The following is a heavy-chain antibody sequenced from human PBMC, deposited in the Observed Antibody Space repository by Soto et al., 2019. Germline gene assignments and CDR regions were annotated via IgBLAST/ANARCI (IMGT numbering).Heavy chain of an antibody. Sequence: EVPLLESGGGLVQPGGSLRLSCVASGFTFSNFAMSWVRQAPGKGLEWVSGFSGSNTYYADSVKGRFTISRDNSKNALFMQMNSLRAEDTAIYYCAKGWGAYWGQGTLVSVSS. CDR3: AKGWGAY. CDR2: FSGSNT. D-gene: IGHD7-27*01. V-gene: IGHV3-23*01. CDR1: GFTFSNFA. J-gene: IGHJ1*01.